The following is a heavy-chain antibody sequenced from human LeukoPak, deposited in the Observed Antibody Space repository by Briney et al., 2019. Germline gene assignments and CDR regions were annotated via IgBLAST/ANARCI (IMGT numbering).Heavy chain of an antibody. CDR1: GGSISSYY. CDR3: ARTSDYYGMDV. V-gene: IGHV4-59*01. CDR2: IYYSGST. J-gene: IGHJ6*02. Sequence: SETLSLTCTVSGGSISSYYWSWIRQPPGKGLEWIGYIYYSGSTNYNPSLKSRVTMSVDTSKNQFSLKLSSVTAADTAVYYCARTSDYYGMDVWGQGTTVTVSS.